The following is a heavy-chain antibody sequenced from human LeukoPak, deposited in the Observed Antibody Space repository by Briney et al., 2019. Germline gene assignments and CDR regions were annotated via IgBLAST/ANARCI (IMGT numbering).Heavy chain of an antibody. V-gene: IGHV3-21*01. D-gene: IGHD2-15*01. CDR2: ISSSSSYI. J-gene: IGHJ4*02. CDR3: ARDGYCSGGSCYSTDY. CDR1: GFTFSSYS. Sequence: PGGSLRLSCAASGFTFSSYSMNWVRQAPGKGLEWVSSISSSSSYIYYADSVKGRFAISRDNAKNSLYLQMNSLRAEDTAVYYCARDGYCSGGSCYSTDYWGQGTLVTVS.